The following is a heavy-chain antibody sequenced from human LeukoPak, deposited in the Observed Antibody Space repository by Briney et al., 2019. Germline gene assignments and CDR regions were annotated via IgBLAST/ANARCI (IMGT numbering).Heavy chain of an antibody. CDR3: ARDADGYED. Sequence: GRSLRLSCAASGFTFSNYGMHWVRQAPGKGLEWVANIKEDGSEDYYADSVKGRFAISKDNAKNSLYLQMNNLRAEDTAMYYCARDADGYEDWGQGTLVIVSS. CDR2: IKEDGSED. V-gene: IGHV3-7*01. CDR1: GFTFSNYG. J-gene: IGHJ4*02. D-gene: IGHD5-24*01.